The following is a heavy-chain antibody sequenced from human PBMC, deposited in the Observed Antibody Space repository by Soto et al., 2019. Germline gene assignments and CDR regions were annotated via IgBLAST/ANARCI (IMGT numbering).Heavy chain of an antibody. CDR2: INSDGSST. Sequence: GGSLRLSCAASGFTFSSYWMHWVRQAPGKGLVWVSRINSDGSSTSYADSVKGRFTISRDNAKNTLYLQMNSLRAEDTAVYYCASEGDYYYGMDVWGQGTTVTVSS. J-gene: IGHJ6*02. V-gene: IGHV3-74*01. CDR1: GFTFSSYW. D-gene: IGHD3-16*01. CDR3: ASEGDYYYGMDV.